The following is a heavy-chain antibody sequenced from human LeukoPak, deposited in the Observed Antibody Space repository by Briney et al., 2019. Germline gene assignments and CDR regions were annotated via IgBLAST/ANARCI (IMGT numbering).Heavy chain of an antibody. CDR2: LKEVGSEK. V-gene: IGHV3-7*01. CDR3: ARHRSLTTGWFLSFDP. J-gene: IGHJ5*02. D-gene: IGHD6-19*01. Sequence: GGSLRLSCAASGFTFSSHWMSWVRQAPGKGLEWVASLKEVGSEKKYVDAVKGRFTISRDNAENSLYLQMNSLRAEDTAVYYCARHRSLTTGWFLSFDPWGLGTLVTVSS. CDR1: GFTFSSHW.